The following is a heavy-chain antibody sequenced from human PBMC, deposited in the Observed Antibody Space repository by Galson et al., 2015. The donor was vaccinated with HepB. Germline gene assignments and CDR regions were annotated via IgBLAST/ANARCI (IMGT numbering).Heavy chain of an antibody. V-gene: IGHV3-33*01. D-gene: IGHD5-24*01. Sequence: SLRLSCAASGFTFSSYGMHWVRQAPGKGLEWVAVIWYDGSNKYYADSVKGRFTISRDNSKNTLYLQMNSLRAEDTVVYYCARRLARDGYNKHGMDVWGQGTTVTVSS. CDR1: GFTFSSYG. CDR2: IWYDGSNK. J-gene: IGHJ6*02. CDR3: ARRLARDGYNKHGMDV.